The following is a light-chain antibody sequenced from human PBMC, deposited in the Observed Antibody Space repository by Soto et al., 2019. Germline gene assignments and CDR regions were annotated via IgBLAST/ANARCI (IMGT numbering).Light chain of an antibody. CDR3: FQSLQLHVT. V-gene: IGKV2D-29*01. CDR2: EVS. J-gene: IGKJ4*01. Sequence: DLVLTQTPLSLSVTPGQPASISCKSSQSLSHSDGKTYLYWYLQKPGQPPQLLMYEVSNRFSGVPARFSGSGSGTDFTLTISRVEAEDVAVYYCFQSLQLHVTFGGGTKVEIK. CDR1: QSLSHSDGKTY.